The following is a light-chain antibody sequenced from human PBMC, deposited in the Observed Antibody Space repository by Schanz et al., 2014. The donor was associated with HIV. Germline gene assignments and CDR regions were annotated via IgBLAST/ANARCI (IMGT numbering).Light chain of an antibody. Sequence: SVLTQPPSASGTPGQRVTISCSGSSSNIGSNTVNLHQQFPGRAPKLLMYGNTNRPSGVPDRISGSKSGSTASLTISGLLDDDEADYYCASHAGGSTSEVVFGGWTKLTVL. CDR2: GNT. J-gene: IGLJ2*01. V-gene: IGLV1-44*01. CDR3: ASHAGGSTSEVV. CDR1: SSNIGSNT.